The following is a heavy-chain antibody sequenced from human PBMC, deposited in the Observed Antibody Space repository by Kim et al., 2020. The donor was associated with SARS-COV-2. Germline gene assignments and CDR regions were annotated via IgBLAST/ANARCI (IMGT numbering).Heavy chain of an antibody. CDR3: AKSLGGKLLSGDAFDI. Sequence: ASVKVSCKASGYSFSGYYMHWVRQAPGQGLEWMGWINPNSGGTNFAQKFQGRVTMTRDTSISTAYMELSRLRSDDRAVYFCAKSLGGKLLSGDAFDIWGQGTMVTVSS. J-gene: IGHJ3*02. V-gene: IGHV1-2*02. CDR1: GYSFSGYY. D-gene: IGHD1-7*01. CDR2: INPNSGGT.